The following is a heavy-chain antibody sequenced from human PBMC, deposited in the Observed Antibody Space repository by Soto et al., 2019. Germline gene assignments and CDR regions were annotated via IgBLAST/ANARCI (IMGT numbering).Heavy chain of an antibody. Sequence: PSETLSLACAVYGGSFSGYYWSWLRQPPGKGLEWIGEINHSGSTTYTPSLKSRVTISVDTSKNQFSLKVTSVTAADTAVYYCATANWSHHYFDPWGQGTLVTVSS. V-gene: IGHV4-34*01. J-gene: IGHJ5*02. D-gene: IGHD1-1*01. CDR3: ATANWSHHYFDP. CDR1: GGSFSGYY. CDR2: INHSGST.